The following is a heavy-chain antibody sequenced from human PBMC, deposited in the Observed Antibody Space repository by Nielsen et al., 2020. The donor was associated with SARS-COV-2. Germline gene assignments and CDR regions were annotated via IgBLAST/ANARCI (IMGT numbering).Heavy chain of an antibody. CDR2: MNPNSGNT. V-gene: IGHV1-8*01. CDR3: ARAPPELGDAFDI. CDR1: GYTFTSYD. D-gene: IGHD6-13*01. J-gene: IGHJ3*02. Sequence: ASVKVSCKASGYTFTSYDITWVRQATGQGLEWMGWMNPNSGNTAYAQKFQGRVTMTRNTSIRTAYMELSSLRSEDTAVYYCARAPPELGDAFDIWRQGTMVTVSS.